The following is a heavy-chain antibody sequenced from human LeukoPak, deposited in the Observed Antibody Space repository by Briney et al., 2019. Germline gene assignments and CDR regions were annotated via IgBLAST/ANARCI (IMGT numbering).Heavy chain of an antibody. CDR2: ISYDGSNK. CDR3: FGLWFGELYKSPLDAFDI. CDR1: GFTFSSYA. V-gene: IGHV3-30-3*01. J-gene: IGHJ3*02. D-gene: IGHD3-10*01. Sequence: PGGSLRLSCAASGFTFSSYAMHWVRQAPGKGLEWVAVISYDGSNKYYADSVKGRFTISRDNSKNTLYLQMNSLKTEDTAVYYCFGLWFGELYKSPLDAFDIWGQGTMVTVSS.